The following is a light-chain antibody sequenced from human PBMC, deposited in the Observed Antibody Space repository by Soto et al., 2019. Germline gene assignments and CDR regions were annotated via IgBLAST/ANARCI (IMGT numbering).Light chain of an antibody. CDR1: QSISRW. CDR3: QQYSNSST. CDR2: EAS. J-gene: IGKJ1*01. Sequence: GAIVTIPCRASQSISRWLAWYQQQPEKAPKLLIYEASMVENGVPSRFSGRGSGTEFPPTISSLQHDDFATYYCQQYSNSSTFGRGTKVDI. V-gene: IGKV1-5*03.